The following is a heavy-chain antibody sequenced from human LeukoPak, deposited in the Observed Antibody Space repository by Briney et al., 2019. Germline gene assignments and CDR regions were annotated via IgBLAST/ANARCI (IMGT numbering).Heavy chain of an antibody. Sequence: PGGSLRLSCAASGFTFSSYAMSWVRQAPGKGLEWVSAISGSGGSTYYADSVKGRFTISRDNSKNTLYLQMNSLRAEATAVYYCAKKGGRPVWFGDLLFDYWGQGTLVTVSS. CDR1: GFTFSSYA. V-gene: IGHV3-23*01. D-gene: IGHD3-10*01. CDR3: AKKGGRPVWFGDLLFDY. CDR2: ISGSGGST. J-gene: IGHJ4*02.